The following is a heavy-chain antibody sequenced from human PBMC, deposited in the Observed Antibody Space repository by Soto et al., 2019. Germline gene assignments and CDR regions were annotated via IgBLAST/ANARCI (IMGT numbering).Heavy chain of an antibody. CDR1: GFTFSSYG. CDR3: ARGDYYDSSGDLDP. CDR2: IWYDGSNK. Sequence: PGGSLKLSCAASGFTFSSYGMHWVRQAPGKGLEWVAVIWYDGSNKYYADSVKGRFTISRDNSKNTLYLQMNSLRAEDTAVYYCARGDYYDSSGDLDPWGQGTLVTVSS. D-gene: IGHD3-22*01. V-gene: IGHV3-33*01. J-gene: IGHJ5*02.